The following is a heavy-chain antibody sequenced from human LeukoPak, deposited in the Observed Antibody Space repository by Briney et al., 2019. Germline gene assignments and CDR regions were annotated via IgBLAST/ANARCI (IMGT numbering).Heavy chain of an antibody. CDR1: GGSISSSSYY. CDR3: ARNPVDIVVVVAATTYYFDY. V-gene: IGHV4-39*07. D-gene: IGHD2-15*01. Sequence: SETLSLTCTVAGGSISSSSYYWGWIRQPPGKGLEWIGSIYYSGSTYYNPSLKSRVTISVDTSKNQFSLKLSSVTAADTAVYYCARNPVDIVVVVAATTYYFDYWGQGTLVTVSS. CDR2: IYYSGST. J-gene: IGHJ4*02.